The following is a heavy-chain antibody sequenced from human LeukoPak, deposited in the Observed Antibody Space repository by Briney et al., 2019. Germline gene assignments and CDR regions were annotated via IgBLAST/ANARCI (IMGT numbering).Heavy chain of an antibody. CDR2: IKQDGSEK. CDR3: AREYRLLPIGY. J-gene: IGHJ4*02. V-gene: IGHV3-7*01. Sequence: PGGSLRLSCAASGFTFSSYWMSWVRQAQGKGLEWVANIKQDGSEKYYVDSVKGRFTISRDNAKNSLYLQMNSLRAEDTAVYYCAREYRLLPIGYWGQGTLVTVSS. D-gene: IGHD3-22*01. CDR1: GFTFSSYW.